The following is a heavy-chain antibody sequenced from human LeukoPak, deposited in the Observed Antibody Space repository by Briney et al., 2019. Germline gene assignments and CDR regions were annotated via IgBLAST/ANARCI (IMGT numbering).Heavy chain of an antibody. Sequence: GGSLRLSCAASGFTFSSYSMNWVRQAPGKGLEWVSYISSSSSTIYYADSVESRFTISRDNAKNSLYLQMNSLRAEDTAVYYCASSYCSSTSCYWYYGMDVWGQGTTVTVSS. D-gene: IGHD2-2*01. V-gene: IGHV3-48*04. CDR1: GFTFSSYS. J-gene: IGHJ6*02. CDR3: ASSYCSSTSCYWYYGMDV. CDR2: ISSSSSTI.